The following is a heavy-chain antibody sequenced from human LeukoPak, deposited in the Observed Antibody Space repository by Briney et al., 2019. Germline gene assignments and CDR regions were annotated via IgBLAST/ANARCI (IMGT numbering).Heavy chain of an antibody. D-gene: IGHD4-17*01. J-gene: IGHJ4*02. Sequence: GGSLRLSCAASGFTFSSYAMSWVRQAPGKGLEWVSAISGSGGSTYYADSVKGRFTISRDNSKNTLYLQMNSLRAEDAAVYYCAKDLSTVTMGAYDYWGQGTLVTVSS. CDR1: GFTFSSYA. CDR3: AKDLSTVTMGAYDY. V-gene: IGHV3-23*01. CDR2: ISGSGGST.